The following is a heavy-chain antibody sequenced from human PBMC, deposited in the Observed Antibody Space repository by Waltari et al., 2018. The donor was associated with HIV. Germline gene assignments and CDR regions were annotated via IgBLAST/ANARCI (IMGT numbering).Heavy chain of an antibody. CDR2: IYYTRRA. V-gene: IGHV4-39*01. J-gene: IGHJ2*01. D-gene: IGHD1-26*01. CDR3: ARHALRVGAAYWNFDL. CDR1: GGSVSSSSSF. Sequence: QLQLQESGPGLVKPSAPLSLTCIVSGGSVSSSSSFWGGIRQPPGKGLEWIGRIYYTRRAYYNPSLKSRVTISVDTSKNQFSLKVTSVTAADTAVYYCARHALRVGAAYWNFDLWGRGTLVTVSS.